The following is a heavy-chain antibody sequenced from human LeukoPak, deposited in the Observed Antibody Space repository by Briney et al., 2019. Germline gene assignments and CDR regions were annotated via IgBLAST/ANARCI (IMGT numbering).Heavy chain of an antibody. D-gene: IGHD3-22*01. Sequence: GGSLRLSCAVSGFTLSNYSMNWVRQAPGKGLEWISYISGSGFTIHYADSVKGRFTISRDNAKNSLYLQMNSLRAEDTAVYYCVTYFYDSSGYFLFDQWGQGTLVTVSS. V-gene: IGHV3-48*01. CDR1: GFTLSNYS. CDR2: ISGSGFTI. J-gene: IGHJ4*02. CDR3: VTYFYDSSGYFLFDQ.